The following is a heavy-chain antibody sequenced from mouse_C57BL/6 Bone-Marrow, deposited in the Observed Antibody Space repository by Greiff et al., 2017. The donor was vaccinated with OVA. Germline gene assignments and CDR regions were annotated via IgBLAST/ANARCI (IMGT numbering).Heavy chain of an antibody. V-gene: IGHV5-2*01. Sequence: EVKVVESGGGLVQPGESLKLSCESNEYEFPSHDMSWVRKTPEKRLELVAAINSDGGSTYYPDTMERRFIISRDNTKKTLYLQMSSLRSEDTALYYCARHSEGNGYYYAMDYWGQGTSVTVSS. CDR3: ARHSEGNGYYYAMDY. CDR1: EYEFPSHD. CDR2: INSDGGST. J-gene: IGHJ4*01. D-gene: IGHD2-2*01.